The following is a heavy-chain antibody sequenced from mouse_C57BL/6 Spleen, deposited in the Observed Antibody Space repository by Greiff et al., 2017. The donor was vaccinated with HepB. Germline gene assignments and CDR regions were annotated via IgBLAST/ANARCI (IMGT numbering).Heavy chain of an antibody. CDR3: ARERLLRGRGFEY. Sequence: EVKLQQSGPELVKPGASVKISCKASGYTFTDYYMNWVKQSHGKSLEWIGDINPNNGGTIYKQKFKGKATLTVDKSSSTTYMELRSLTSEDSAVYYCARERLLRGRGFEYWGQGTTLTVSS. D-gene: IGHD1-1*01. CDR1: GYTFTDYY. V-gene: IGHV1-26*01. CDR2: INPNNGGT. J-gene: IGHJ2*01.